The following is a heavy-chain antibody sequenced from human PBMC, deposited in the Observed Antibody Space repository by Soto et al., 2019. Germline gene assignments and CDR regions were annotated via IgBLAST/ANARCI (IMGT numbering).Heavy chain of an antibody. V-gene: IGHV1-69*01. CDR1: GGTFNSYA. J-gene: IGHJ4*02. CDR3: ARLGESANYHPAGY. D-gene: IGHD3-16*01. CDR2: LIPMLGAA. Sequence: QVQLVQSGAEVRKPGSSVKVSCKASGGTFNSYAVSWVRQAPGQGLEWMGGLIPMLGAANYAQKLRGRVTISADGSTRVAYLEGSGVRAEGTAVYICARLGESANYHPAGYWGQGTLVTVSS.